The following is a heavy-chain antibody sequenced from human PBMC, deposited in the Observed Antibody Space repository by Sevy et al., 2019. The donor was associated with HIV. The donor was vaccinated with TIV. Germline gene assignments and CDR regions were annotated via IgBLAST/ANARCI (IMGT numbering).Heavy chain of an antibody. CDR3: ATTKDYYETSGYPFDY. CDR2: FDPEDGET. V-gene: IGHV1-24*01. D-gene: IGHD3-22*01. Sequence: ASVKVSSKVTGYTLTGLSMHWVRQTPGKGLEWMGTFDPEDGETMYAQKYQGRVTMTEDTSADTAYMELSSLRSEDTAVYYCATTKDYYETSGYPFDYWGLGTLVTVSS. J-gene: IGHJ4*02. CDR1: GYTLTGLS.